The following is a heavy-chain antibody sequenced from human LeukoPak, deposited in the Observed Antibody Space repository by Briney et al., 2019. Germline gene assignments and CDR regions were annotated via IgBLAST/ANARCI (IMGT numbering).Heavy chain of an antibody. CDR1: GGSISSSSYY. V-gene: IGHV4-39*01. Sequence: SETLSLTCTVSGGSISSSSYYWGWIRQPPGKGVEWIGSIYYSGSTYYNPSLKSRVTISVDTSKNQFSLKLSSVTAADTAVYYCASSYYYDSSGYSANWYFDLWGRGTLVTVSS. CDR3: ASSYYYDSSGYSANWYFDL. CDR2: IYYSGST. J-gene: IGHJ2*01. D-gene: IGHD3-22*01.